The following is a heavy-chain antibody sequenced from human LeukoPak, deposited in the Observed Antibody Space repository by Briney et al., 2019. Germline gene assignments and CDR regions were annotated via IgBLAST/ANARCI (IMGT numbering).Heavy chain of an antibody. CDR1: GYTFTGYY. CDR2: INPNSGGI. J-gene: IGHJ4*02. V-gene: IGHV1-2*02. CDR3: AREGRYCSSTSCYYNYFDY. Sequence: ASVKVSCKASGYTFTGYYMHWVRQAPGQGLEWMGWINPNSGGINYAQKFQGRVTMTRDTSISTAYMELSRLRSDDTAVYYCAREGRYCSSTSCYYNYFDYWGQGTLVTVSS. D-gene: IGHD2-2*01.